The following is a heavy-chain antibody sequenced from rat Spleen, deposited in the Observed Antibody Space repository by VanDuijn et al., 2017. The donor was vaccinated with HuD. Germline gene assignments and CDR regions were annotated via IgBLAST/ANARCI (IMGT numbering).Heavy chain of an antibody. J-gene: IGHJ2*01. V-gene: IGHV5-19*01. D-gene: IGHD4-2*01. CDR1: GFTFSKYG. CDR2: ITNSGGST. Sequence: EVQLVESGGGLVQPGRSLKLSCAASGFTFSKYGMQWIRQTPTKGLEWVASITNSGGSTYYRDSVKGRVIISRDNAKRTLHLQMDSLRSEDTATYYCARDRTGPFDYWGQGVKVTVSS. CDR3: ARDRTGPFDY.